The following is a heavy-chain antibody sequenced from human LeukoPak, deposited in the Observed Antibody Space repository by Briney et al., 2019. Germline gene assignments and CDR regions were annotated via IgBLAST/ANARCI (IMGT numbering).Heavy chain of an antibody. CDR3: ASTYYDILTGSGDYYYYYYMDV. CDR1: GGTFSSYA. CDR2: IIPIFGTA. V-gene: IGHV1-69*06. Sequence: SVKVSCKASGGTFSSYAISWVRQAPGQGLEWMGGIIPIFGTANYAQKFQGRVTITADKSTSTAYMELSSLRSEDTAVYYCASTYYDILTGSGDYYYYYYMDVWGKGTTVTVSS. J-gene: IGHJ6*03. D-gene: IGHD3-9*01.